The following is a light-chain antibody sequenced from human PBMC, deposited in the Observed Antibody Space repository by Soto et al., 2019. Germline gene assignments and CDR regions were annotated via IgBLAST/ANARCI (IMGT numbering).Light chain of an antibody. CDR3: QQYGSSPPT. Sequence: TQSPSTVSASVGDRTTLSCRASHSIIRYLAWYQQKPGQGPRLLIYGASSRATGTPDRFSGSGSGTDFTLTINRLEPEDFALYYCQQYGSSPPTFGQGTKVDIK. V-gene: IGKV3-20*01. CDR1: HSIIRY. J-gene: IGKJ1*01. CDR2: GAS.